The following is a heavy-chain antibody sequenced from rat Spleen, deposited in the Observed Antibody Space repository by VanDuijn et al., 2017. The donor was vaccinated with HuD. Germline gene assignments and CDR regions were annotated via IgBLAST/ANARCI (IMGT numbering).Heavy chain of an antibody. CDR2: ISTGGGNT. D-gene: IGHD1-10*01. Sequence: EVQLVESDGGLVQPGRSLKLSCAASGFTFSDFYMAWVRQAPTKGLEWVASISTGGGNTYYRDSVKGRFTISRDNAKNTQYLQMDSLRSEETATYCCARHGIYNNYGWFAYWGQGTLVTVSS. V-gene: IGHV5S11*01. CDR1: GFTFSDFY. J-gene: IGHJ3*01. CDR3: ARHGIYNNYGWFAY.